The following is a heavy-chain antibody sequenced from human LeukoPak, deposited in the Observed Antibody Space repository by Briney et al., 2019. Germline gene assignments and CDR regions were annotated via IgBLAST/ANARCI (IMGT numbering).Heavy chain of an antibody. CDR2: IKQDGSKK. J-gene: IGHJ4*02. CDR3: TRVGYIDEGIDY. CDR1: GFPSGSYW. Sequence: PGGPLRLSCVASGFPSGSYWMTWVRQAPGKGREWVANIKQDGSKKSYVDSVKGRFTISRDNAKNSLYLQMNSLRAEDTAIYYCTRVGYIDEGIDYWGQGTLVTVSS. V-gene: IGHV3-7*04. D-gene: IGHD5-24*01.